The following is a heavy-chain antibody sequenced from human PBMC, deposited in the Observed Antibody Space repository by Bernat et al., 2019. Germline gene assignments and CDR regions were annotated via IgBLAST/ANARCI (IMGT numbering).Heavy chain of an antibody. Sequence: EVQLVESGGGLVKPGGSLTLSCAASGFTFNTAWMSWVRQAPGKGLEWVGRIKSKTDGGTTDYAAPLKGRFTISRDESKNTLYLQMNSLRTEDTAVYYCTTSEGGVLFYWGQGTLVTVSS. CDR1: GFTFNTAW. CDR2: IKSKTDGGTT. D-gene: IGHD3-16*01. J-gene: IGHJ4*02. V-gene: IGHV3-15*01. CDR3: TTSEGGVLFY.